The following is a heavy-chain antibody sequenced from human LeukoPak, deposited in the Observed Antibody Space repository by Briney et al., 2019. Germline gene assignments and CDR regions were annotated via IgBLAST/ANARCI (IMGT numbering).Heavy chain of an antibody. Sequence: GASVKVSCKVSGYTLTELSMHWVRQAPGKGLEWMGGFDPEDGETIYAQKFQGRVTMTEDTSTDTAYMELSSLRSGDTAVYYCATEVRYSSSWYYFDYWGQGTLVTVSS. CDR2: FDPEDGET. CDR3: ATEVRYSSSWYYFDY. CDR1: GYTLTELS. J-gene: IGHJ4*02. D-gene: IGHD6-13*01. V-gene: IGHV1-24*01.